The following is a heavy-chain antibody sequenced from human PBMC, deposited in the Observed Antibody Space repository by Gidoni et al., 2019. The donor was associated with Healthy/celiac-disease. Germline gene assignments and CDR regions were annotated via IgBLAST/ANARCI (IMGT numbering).Heavy chain of an antibody. CDR3: AGESDGLLGFDY. CDR1: GGSLISGGYY. V-gene: IGHV4-31*03. CDR2: IYCSGST. D-gene: IGHD2-8*02. Sequence: QVQLQESGPGLVKPSQTLSLTCTVSGGSLISGGYYWGWIRQDPGRSMEWIGYIYCSGSTYYDPSLKSRVTKSVDTSKNQFSLKLSSVAAADAAVYYCAGESDGLLGFDYWGQGTLVTVSS. J-gene: IGHJ4*02.